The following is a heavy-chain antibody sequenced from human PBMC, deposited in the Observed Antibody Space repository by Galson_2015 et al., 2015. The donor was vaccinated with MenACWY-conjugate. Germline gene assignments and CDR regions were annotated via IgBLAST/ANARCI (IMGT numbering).Heavy chain of an antibody. J-gene: IGHJ4*02. D-gene: IGHD6-19*01. CDR1: GYTFTSYG. V-gene: IGHV1-18*01. Sequence: SVKVSCKASGYTFTSYGITWVRQAPGQGLEWMGRIRVSNGDTKFAQSFQDGVSMIADTSTDTAYMELRNLRSDDTALYYCARYSSLYDYFDSWGQGTLVTVSS. CDR2: IRVSNGDT. CDR3: ARYSSLYDYFDS.